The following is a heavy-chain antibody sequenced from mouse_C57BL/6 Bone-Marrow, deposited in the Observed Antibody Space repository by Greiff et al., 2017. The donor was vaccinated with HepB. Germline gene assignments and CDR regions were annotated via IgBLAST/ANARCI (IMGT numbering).Heavy chain of an antibody. CDR2: IHPNSGST. V-gene: IGHV1-64*01. D-gene: IGHD1-1*01. J-gene: IGHJ1*03. CDR3: AREGDYYYGSSYGGYWYFDV. Sequence: QVQLKQPGAELVKPGASVKLSCKASGYTFTSYWMHWVKQRPGQGLEWIGMIHPNSGSTKYNEKFKSKATLTVDKYSSTAYMQLSSLTSEDSAVYYCAREGDYYYGSSYGGYWYFDVWGTGTTVTVSS. CDR1: GYTFTSYW.